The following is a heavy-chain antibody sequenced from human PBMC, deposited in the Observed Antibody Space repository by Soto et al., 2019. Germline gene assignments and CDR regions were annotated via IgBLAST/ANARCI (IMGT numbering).Heavy chain of an antibody. V-gene: IGHV4-31*03. CDR3: ARDRPYCSSTSCSNWFDP. J-gene: IGHJ5*02. CDR1: GGSISSGGYY. CDR2: IYYSGST. Sequence: SETLSLTCTVSGGSISSGGYYWSWIRQHPGKGLEWIGYIYYSGSTYYNPSLKSRVTISVDTSKNQFSLKLSSVTAADTAVYYCARDRPYCSSTSCSNWFDPWGQGTLVTVSS. D-gene: IGHD2-2*01.